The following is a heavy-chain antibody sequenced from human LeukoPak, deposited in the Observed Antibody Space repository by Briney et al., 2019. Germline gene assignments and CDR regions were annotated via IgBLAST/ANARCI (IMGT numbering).Heavy chain of an antibody. CDR3: ARGLQGEWLLGEYYFDY. J-gene: IGHJ4*02. CDR1: GFTVSSNY. CDR2: IYSGGST. Sequence: GGSLRLSCAASGFTVSSNYMSWVRQAPGKGLEWVSVIYSGGSTYYADSVKGRFTISRDNSKNTLYLQMNSLRAEDTAVYYCARGLQGEWLLGEYYFDYWGQGTLVTVSS. D-gene: IGHD3-3*01. V-gene: IGHV3-53*01.